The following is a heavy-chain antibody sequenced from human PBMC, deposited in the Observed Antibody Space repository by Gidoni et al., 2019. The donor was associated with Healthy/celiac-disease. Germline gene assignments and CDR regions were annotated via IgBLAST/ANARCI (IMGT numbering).Heavy chain of an antibody. Sequence: QVQLVQSGAEVKKPGASVKVSCKASGYPFTSYYMHWVRQAPGQGLEWMGIINPSGGSTSYAQKFQGRVTMTRDTSTSTVYMELSSLRSEDTAVYYCAREGQQLVHRNDAFDIWGQGTMVTVSS. CDR3: AREGQQLVHRNDAFDI. D-gene: IGHD6-13*01. J-gene: IGHJ3*02. CDR2: INPSGGST. CDR1: GYPFTSYY. V-gene: IGHV1-46*01.